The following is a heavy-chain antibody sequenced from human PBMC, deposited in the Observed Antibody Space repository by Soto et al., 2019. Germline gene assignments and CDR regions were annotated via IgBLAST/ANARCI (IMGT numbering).Heavy chain of an antibody. Sequence: GESLKISCKGSGYSFATYWIAWVRQMPGKGLEWMGIIYPADSDTRYSPSFQGQVTMTRDTSITTTYMELNSLTSDDTAVYYCARVAGHKNARFDTWGQGALVTVSS. CDR3: ARVAGHKNARFDT. CDR1: GYSFATYW. J-gene: IGHJ4*02. D-gene: IGHD1-1*01. CDR2: IYPADSDT. V-gene: IGHV5-51*01.